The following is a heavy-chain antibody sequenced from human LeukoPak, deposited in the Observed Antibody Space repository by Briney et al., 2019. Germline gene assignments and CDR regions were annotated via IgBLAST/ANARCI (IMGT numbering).Heavy chain of an antibody. CDR3: SRESGPFCPFGY. J-gene: IGHJ4*02. Sequence: MASETLSLTCGVSGGSISGTNWWNWVRQPPGQGLEWIGEISVAGQTNYNPSLNGRVTMSLDKSSNQLSLHLTSVTAADTATYYCSRESGPFCPFGYWGQGTLVIVSS. V-gene: IGHV4/OR15-8*02. CDR2: ISVAGQT. CDR1: GGSISGTNW. D-gene: IGHD1-26*01.